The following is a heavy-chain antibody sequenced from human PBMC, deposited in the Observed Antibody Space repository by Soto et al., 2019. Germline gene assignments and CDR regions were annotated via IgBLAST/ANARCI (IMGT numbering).Heavy chain of an antibody. Sequence: PGGSLRLSCAASGFTVSSNYMSWVRQAPGKGLEWVSVIYSGGSTYYADSVKGRFTISRDNSKNTLYLQMNSLRAEDTAVYYCAREARVRNYYDSSGSRTFDYWGQGTLVTVSS. CDR2: IYSGGST. V-gene: IGHV3-53*01. CDR1: GFTVSSNY. D-gene: IGHD3-22*01. CDR3: AREARVRNYYDSSGSRTFDY. J-gene: IGHJ4*02.